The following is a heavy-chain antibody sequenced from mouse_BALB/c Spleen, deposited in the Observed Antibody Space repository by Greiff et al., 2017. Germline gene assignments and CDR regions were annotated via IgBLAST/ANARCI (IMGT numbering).Heavy chain of an antibody. CDR1: GFTFTDYY. CDR3: ATTYYAMDY. CDR2: IRNKANGYTT. Sequence: EVNVVESGGGLVQPGGSLRLSCATSGFTFTDYYMSWVRQPPGKALEWLGFIRNKANGYTTEYSASVKGRFTISRDNSQSILYLQMNTLRAEDSATYYCATTYYAMDYWGQGTSVTVSS. D-gene: IGHD2-12*01. V-gene: IGHV7-3*02. J-gene: IGHJ4*01.